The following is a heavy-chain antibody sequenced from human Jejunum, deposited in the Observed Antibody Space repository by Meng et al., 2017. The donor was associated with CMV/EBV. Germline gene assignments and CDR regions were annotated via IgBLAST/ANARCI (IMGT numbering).Heavy chain of an antibody. CDR3: GRDRGDGSGSYYDY. D-gene: IGHD3-10*01. Sequence: GSLPHPPRKDLEWIGIFYYSGYTYYNPSLKSRVTFSLDTSRSQFSLTLSSVTAADTAVYYCGRDRGDGSGSYYDYWGPGILVTVSS. CDR2: FYYSGYT. J-gene: IGHJ4*02. V-gene: IGHV4-39*07.